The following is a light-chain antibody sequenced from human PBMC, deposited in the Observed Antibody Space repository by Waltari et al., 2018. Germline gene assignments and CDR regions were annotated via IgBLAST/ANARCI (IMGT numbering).Light chain of an antibody. CDR1: QNIYRN. CDR2: AAS. V-gene: IGKV1-6*01. CDR3: QHYYDNPFT. J-gene: IGKJ3*01. Sequence: IQMTQSPSALSASVGDRVTISCRASQNIYRNLAWYQQKPGKAPKLLIYAASSLQSGVLSRFSGSGSGRDFTLTISSLQPEDSAAYYCQHYYDNPFTFGPGTKLDIE.